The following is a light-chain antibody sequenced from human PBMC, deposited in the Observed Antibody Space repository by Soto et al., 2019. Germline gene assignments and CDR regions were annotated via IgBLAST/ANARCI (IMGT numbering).Light chain of an antibody. J-gene: IGKJ4*01. V-gene: IGKV1-5*03. CDR3: QQYNSNPLT. CDR2: KAS. Sequence: DIQMTQSPSSLSASVGDRVAITCRASRSISSWLAWYQHKPGNAPKLLIYKASTLESGVPSRFSGSGSGTEFTLTISSLQPDDFATYYCQQYNSNPLTFGGGTKVEIK. CDR1: RSISSW.